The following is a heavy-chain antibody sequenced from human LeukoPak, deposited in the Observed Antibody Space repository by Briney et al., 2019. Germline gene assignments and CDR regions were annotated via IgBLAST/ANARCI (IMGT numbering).Heavy chain of an antibody. D-gene: IGHD2-15*01. V-gene: IGHV3-48*03. Sequence: GGSLRLSCAASGFTFSSYEMNWVRQAPGKGLEWVSYISNSGSTIYYADSVKGRFTISRDNAKNSLYLQMNSLRAEDTAVYYCAREGVVVVAYYGMDVWGQGTTVTVSS. J-gene: IGHJ6*02. CDR1: GFTFSSYE. CDR2: ISNSGSTI. CDR3: AREGVVVVAYYGMDV.